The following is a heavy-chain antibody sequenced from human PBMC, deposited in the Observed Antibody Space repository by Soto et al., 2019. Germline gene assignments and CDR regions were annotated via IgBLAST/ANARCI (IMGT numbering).Heavy chain of an antibody. V-gene: IGHV1-2*04. CDR1: GYTFTGYY. D-gene: IGHD3-3*01. CDR3: AREDKAYYDFWSGYYPPCFDY. J-gene: IGHJ4*02. CDR2: INPNSGGT. Sequence: ASVKVPCKASGYTFTGYYMHWVRQAPGQGLEWMGWINPNSGGTNYAQKFQGWVTMTRDTSISTAYMELSRLRSDDTAVYYCAREDKAYYDFWSGYYPPCFDYWGQGTLVTVSS.